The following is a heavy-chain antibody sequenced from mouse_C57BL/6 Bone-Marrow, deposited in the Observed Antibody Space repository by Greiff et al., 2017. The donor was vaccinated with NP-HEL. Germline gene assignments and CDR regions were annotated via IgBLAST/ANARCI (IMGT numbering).Heavy chain of an antibody. D-gene: IGHD2-10*02. CDR2: ISYDGSN. CDR1: GYSITSGYY. J-gene: IGHJ2*01. V-gene: IGHV3-6*01. CDR3: ARAYGNYLDY. Sequence: EVQLVESGPGLVKPFPSLSLPCSVTGYSITSGYYWNWVRRFPGNKLEWVGSISYDGSNNYSPSLKNRISITRDTSKNQFFLKLNSVTAEDTATYYCARAYGNYLDYWGQGTTLTVSS.